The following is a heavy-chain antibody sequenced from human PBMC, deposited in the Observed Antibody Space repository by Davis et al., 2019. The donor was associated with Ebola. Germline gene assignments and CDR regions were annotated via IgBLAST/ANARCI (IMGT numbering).Heavy chain of an antibody. CDR3: AREVVVVVAATPSGYYYYGMDV. J-gene: IGHJ6*04. Sequence: AASVQVSCKASAYTFTYRYLHWVRQAPGQALEWMGWITPFNGNTNYAQKFQDRVTITRDRSMSTVYMELSSLRSEDTAVYYCAREVVVVVAATPSGYYYYGMDVWGKGTTVTVSS. CDR2: ITPFNGNT. D-gene: IGHD2-15*01. V-gene: IGHV1-45*02. CDR1: AYTFTYRY.